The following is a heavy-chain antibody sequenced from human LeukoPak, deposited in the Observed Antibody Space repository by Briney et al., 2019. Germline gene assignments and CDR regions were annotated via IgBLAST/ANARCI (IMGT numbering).Heavy chain of an antibody. CDR3: GSLKSSGYIIEH. V-gene: IGHV3-53*01. Sequence: LSLTCAVYDGSFSDFYWSWVRQAPGKGLEWVSVLYSGGSTYYADSVKGRFTISRDNSKNMLYLQMNSLRAEDTAVYYCGSLKSSGYIIEHWGQGTLVTVSS. D-gene: IGHD3-22*01. CDR2: LYSGGST. CDR1: DGSFSDFY. J-gene: IGHJ4*02.